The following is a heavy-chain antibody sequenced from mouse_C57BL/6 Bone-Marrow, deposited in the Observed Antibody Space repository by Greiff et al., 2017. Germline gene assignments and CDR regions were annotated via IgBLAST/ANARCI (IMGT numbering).Heavy chain of an antibody. CDR2: IYPGSGST. V-gene: IGHV1-55*01. D-gene: IGHD2-1*01. CDR1: GYTFTSYW. J-gene: IGHJ1*03. CDR3: ASTPLYYGNSVWYFDV. Sequence: QVQLQQPGAELVKPGASVKMSCKASGYTFTSYWITWVKQRPGQGLEWIGDIYPGSGSTNYNEKFKSKATLTVDTSSSTAYMQLSSLTSEDSAVYYCASTPLYYGNSVWYFDVWGTGTTVTVSS.